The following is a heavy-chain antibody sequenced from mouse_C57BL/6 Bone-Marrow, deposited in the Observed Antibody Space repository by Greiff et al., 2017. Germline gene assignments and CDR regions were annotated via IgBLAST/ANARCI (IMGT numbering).Heavy chain of an antibody. CDR1: GYTFTDYE. V-gene: IGHV1-15*01. J-gene: IGHJ2*01. Sequence: VQVVESGAELVRPGASVTLSCKASGYTFTDYEMHWVKQTPVHGLEWIGAIDPETGGTAYNQKFKGKAILTADKSSSTAYMELRSLTSEDSAVYYCTRRDYDGYYFDYWGQGTTLTVSS. CDR3: TRRDYDGYYFDY. D-gene: IGHD2-4*01. CDR2: IDPETGGT.